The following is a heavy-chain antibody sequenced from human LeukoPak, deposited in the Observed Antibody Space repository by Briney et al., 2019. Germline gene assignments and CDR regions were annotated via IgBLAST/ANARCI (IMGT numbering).Heavy chain of an antibody. CDR3: ARGAVRGGTNFDY. V-gene: IGHV6-1*01. J-gene: IGHJ4*02. CDR2: AYYGSKWNI. D-gene: IGHD3-10*01. CDR1: GDSVSGSPAV. Sequence: SRTLSLTCAISGDSVSGSPAVWDWIRQSPSRGLEWLGRAYYGSKWNIDYAVSVKGRITITPDTSKNQFSLQLNSVTPEDTAVYYCARGAVRGGTNFDYWGQGTLVTVSS.